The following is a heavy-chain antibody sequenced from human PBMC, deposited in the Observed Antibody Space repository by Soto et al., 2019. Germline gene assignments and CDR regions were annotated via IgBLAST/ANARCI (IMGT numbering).Heavy chain of an antibody. J-gene: IGHJ4*02. CDR3: AKHRDGHNCFDN. CDR1: GASISSHY. CDR2: IYSGST. V-gene: IGHV4-59*08. Sequence: QVQLQESGPGLVRPSETLSLTCSVSGASISSHYWSWIRQPPGKGLAHMGYIYSGSTDYNPSLKSRVTISQDTSKNQFSLNLRSVTAADTGVYYCAKHRDGHNCFDNWGQGTLVTVSS. D-gene: IGHD2-21*01.